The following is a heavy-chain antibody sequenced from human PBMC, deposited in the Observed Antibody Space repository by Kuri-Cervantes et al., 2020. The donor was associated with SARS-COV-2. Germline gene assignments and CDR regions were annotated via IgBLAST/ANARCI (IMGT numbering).Heavy chain of an antibody. CDR3: ARDRDNWNYPDY. CDR1: GFSFSSYW. Sequence: GGSLRLSCEASGFSFSSYWMHWVRQAPGRGLVWVAHIKIDGTSTSYSDSVRGRFTVSRDNAKNTVYLQMNSLRVEDSAVYFCARDRDNWNYPDYWGQGTLVNVSS. D-gene: IGHD1-7*01. CDR2: IKIDGTST. V-gene: IGHV3-74*01. J-gene: IGHJ4*02.